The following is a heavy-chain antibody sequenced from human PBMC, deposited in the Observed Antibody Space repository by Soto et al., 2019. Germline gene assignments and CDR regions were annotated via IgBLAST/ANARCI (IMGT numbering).Heavy chain of an antibody. CDR3: ARDFRGYCSSTSCSSATYYYYYGMDV. V-gene: IGHV3-30-3*01. Sequence: RLSCAASGFTFTSYAMHWVRQAPGKGLEWVAVISYDGSNKYYADSVKGRFTISRDNSKNTLYLQMNSLRAEDTAVYYCARDFRGYCSSTSCSSATYYYYYGMDVWGQGTTVTVSS. D-gene: IGHD2-2*01. CDR2: ISYDGSNK. J-gene: IGHJ6*02. CDR1: GFTFTSYA.